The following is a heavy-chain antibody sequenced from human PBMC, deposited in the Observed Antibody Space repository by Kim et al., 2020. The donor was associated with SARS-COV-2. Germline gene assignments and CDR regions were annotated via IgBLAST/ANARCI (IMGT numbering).Heavy chain of an antibody. CDR1: GFTFSSSA. J-gene: IGHJ4*02. D-gene: IGHD1-1*01. CDR3: SNADTTGLGWGDY. CDR2: IYNDGSDT. Sequence: GGSLRLSCAASGFTFSSSAMSWVRQAPGKGLEWVSLIYNDGSDTSYEDSVKGRFTISIENSKNTLYLRLNSLRPEDTAVFYFSNADTTGLGWGDYWCQGT. V-gene: IGHV3-23*03.